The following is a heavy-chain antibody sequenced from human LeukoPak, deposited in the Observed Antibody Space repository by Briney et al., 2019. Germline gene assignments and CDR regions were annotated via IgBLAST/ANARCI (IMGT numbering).Heavy chain of an antibody. J-gene: IGHJ4*02. CDR1: GGSISSSSYY. CDR3: ATAFGSPNGPAWD. V-gene: IGHV4-39*07. D-gene: IGHD2/OR15-2a*01. Sequence: SETLSLTCTVSGGSISSSSYYWGWIRQPPGKGLEWIGSIYYSGSTYYNPSLKSRVTISVDTSKNQFSLKLSSVTAADTAVYYCATAFGSPNGPAWDWDQGTLVTVSS. CDR2: IYYSGST.